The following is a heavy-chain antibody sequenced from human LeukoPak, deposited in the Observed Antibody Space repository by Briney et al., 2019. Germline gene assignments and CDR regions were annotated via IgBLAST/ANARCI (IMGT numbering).Heavy chain of an antibody. CDR2: IYHSGST. V-gene: IGHV4-38-2*02. CDR1: GYSISSGYY. D-gene: IGHD6-25*01. J-gene: IGHJ4*02. Sequence: SETLSLTCAVSGYSISSGYYWGWIRPPPGKGLEWIGSIYHSGSTYYNPSLKSRVTISVDTSKNQFSLKLSSVTAADTAVYYCARDLLGSTGGYWGQGTLVTVSS. CDR3: ARDLLGSTGGY.